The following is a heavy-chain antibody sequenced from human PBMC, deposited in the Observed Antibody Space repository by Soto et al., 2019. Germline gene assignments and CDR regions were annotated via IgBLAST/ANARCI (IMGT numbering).Heavy chain of an antibody. CDR1: GGSFSGYY. Sequence: QVQLQQWGAGLLKPSETLSLTCAVYGGSFSGYYWSWIRQPPGKGLEWIGEINHSGSTNYNPSLKSRVTISVDTSMNQFSLKLSSVTSADTAVYYCARSPHYIDRAYYFDYWGQGTLVTVSS. V-gene: IGHV4-34*01. J-gene: IGHJ4*02. CDR3: ARSPHYIDRAYYFDY. D-gene: IGHD3-9*01. CDR2: INHSGST.